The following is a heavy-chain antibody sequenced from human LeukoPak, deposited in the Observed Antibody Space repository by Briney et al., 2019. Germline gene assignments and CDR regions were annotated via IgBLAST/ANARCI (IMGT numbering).Heavy chain of an antibody. CDR1: GGSISSYY. V-gene: IGHV4-59*08. CDR3: AMASMVRGVIGLDY. Sequence: PSETLSLTCAVSGGSISSYYWSWIRQPPGKGLEWIGYIYYSGSTNYNPSLKSRVTISVDTSKNQSSLKLSSVTAADTAVYYCAMASMVRGVIGLDYWGQGTLVTVSS. D-gene: IGHD3-10*01. CDR2: IYYSGST. J-gene: IGHJ4*02.